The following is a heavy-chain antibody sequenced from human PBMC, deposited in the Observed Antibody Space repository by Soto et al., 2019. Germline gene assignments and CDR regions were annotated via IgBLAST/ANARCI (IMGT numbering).Heavy chain of an antibody. Sequence: GESLKISCKGSGYSFTSYWIGWVRQMPGKGLEWMGIIYPGDSDTRYSPSFQGQVTISADKSISTAYLQWSSLKASDTALYYCARHHYCSSTSCYPPNYYYGMDVWGQGTTVTVSS. CDR1: GYSFTSYW. CDR3: ARHHYCSSTSCYPPNYYYGMDV. D-gene: IGHD2-2*01. CDR2: IYPGDSDT. V-gene: IGHV5-51*01. J-gene: IGHJ6*02.